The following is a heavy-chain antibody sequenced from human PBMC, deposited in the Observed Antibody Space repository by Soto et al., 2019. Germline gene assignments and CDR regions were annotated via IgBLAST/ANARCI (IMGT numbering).Heavy chain of an antibody. CDR3: ARGVDSWSGYLF. CDR1: GGSFDGYY. Sequence: SETLSLTCALYGGSFDGYYWSWIRQSPGKGLEWIGEIHHSGSTKYNPSLKSRVSPSVDTSTKQFSLKMTSMTAADRGVYYCARGVDSWSGYLFWGQGTPVTVSS. J-gene: IGHJ4*02. D-gene: IGHD3-3*01. CDR2: IHHSGST. V-gene: IGHV4-34*01.